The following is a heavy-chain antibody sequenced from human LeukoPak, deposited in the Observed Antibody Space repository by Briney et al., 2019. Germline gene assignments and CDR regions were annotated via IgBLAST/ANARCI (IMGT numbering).Heavy chain of an antibody. J-gene: IGHJ4*02. CDR2: ISAGGGST. Sequence: GGSLRLSCAASGFTFSSYAMSWVRQAPGKGLEWVSGISAGGGSTYYADSVKGRFTISRDNSKNTLYLQMNSLRAEDTAVYYCARLYCSGSSCYSVDCWGRGILVTVSS. V-gene: IGHV3-23*01. CDR1: GFTFSSYA. CDR3: ARLYCSGSSCYSVDC. D-gene: IGHD2-15*01.